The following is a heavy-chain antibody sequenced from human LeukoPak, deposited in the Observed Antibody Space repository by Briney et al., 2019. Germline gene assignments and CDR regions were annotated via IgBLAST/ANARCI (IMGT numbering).Heavy chain of an antibody. CDR3: ARGFIAVAGTVESAFDI. CDR1: GGSISSYY. Sequence: PSETLSLTCTVSGGSISSYYWSWIRQPPGKGLEWIGYIYYSGSTNYNPSLKSRVTISVDTSKNQFSLKLSSVTAADTAVYYCARGFIAVAGTVESAFDIWGQGTMVTVSS. J-gene: IGHJ3*02. V-gene: IGHV4-59*12. CDR2: IYYSGST. D-gene: IGHD6-19*01.